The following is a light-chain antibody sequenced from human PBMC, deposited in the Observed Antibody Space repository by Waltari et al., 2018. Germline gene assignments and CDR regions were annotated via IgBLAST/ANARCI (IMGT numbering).Light chain of an antibody. Sequence: IVMTQSPDSLAVSLGERATINCKSSQSILYNSNGKNYLAWYQQKPGQPPKLLIYWASTRESGVPDRLSGSGSGTDFTLTISSLQAEDVTVYYCQQYYSRRTFGQGTKVEI. CDR3: QQYYSRRT. CDR1: QSILYNSNGKNY. V-gene: IGKV4-1*01. CDR2: WAS. J-gene: IGKJ1*01.